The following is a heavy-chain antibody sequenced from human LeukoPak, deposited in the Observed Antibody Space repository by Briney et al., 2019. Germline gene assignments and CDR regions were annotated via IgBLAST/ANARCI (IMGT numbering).Heavy chain of an antibody. CDR2: INIGGTNT. Sequence: GGSLRLSCAASGFTFNDYYMSWIRQAPGKGLEWLSYINIGGTNTHNADSVKGRFTISRDNDKKSLYLEMNNLRAEDTAVYYCATDGAGFDTWGQGVLVTVSS. CDR1: GFTFNDYY. CDR3: ATDGAGFDT. J-gene: IGHJ5*02. V-gene: IGHV3-11*01.